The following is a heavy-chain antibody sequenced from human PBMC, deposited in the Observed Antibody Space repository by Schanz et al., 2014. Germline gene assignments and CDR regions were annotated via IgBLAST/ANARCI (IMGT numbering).Heavy chain of an antibody. V-gene: IGHV3-53*01. CDR3: ARDGSRDGYNLAFDV. J-gene: IGHJ3*01. D-gene: IGHD5-12*01. CDR1: GFTVNTNY. CDR2: MYINSGST. Sequence: EVQLVESGGGLLQPGGSLRLSCAVSGFTVNTNYMSWVRQAPGKGLEWISSMYINSGSTQYADSVKGRFIISRDSSKNTLFLQMNSLRAEDTDVYLCARDGSRDGYNLAFDVWGQGTLVTVSS.